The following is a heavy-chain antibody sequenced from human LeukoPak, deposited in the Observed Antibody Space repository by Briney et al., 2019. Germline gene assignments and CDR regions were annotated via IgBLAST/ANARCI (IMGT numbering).Heavy chain of an antibody. CDR3: ASAITMVRGVITTIFDY. CDR1: GFTFSSYA. J-gene: IGHJ4*02. Sequence: GGSLRLSCSASGFTFSSYAMYWVRQAPGKGLEYVSGISSNGSSTSYADSVKGRFTISRDNAKNTLYLQMNSLRAEDTAVYYCASAITMVRGVITTIFDYWGQGTLVTVSS. CDR2: ISSNGSST. V-gene: IGHV3-64*04. D-gene: IGHD3-10*01.